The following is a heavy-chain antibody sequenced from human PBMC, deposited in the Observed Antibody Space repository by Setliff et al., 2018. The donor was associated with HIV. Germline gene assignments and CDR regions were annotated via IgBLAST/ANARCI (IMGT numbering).Heavy chain of an antibody. V-gene: IGHV4-4*02. CDR1: GGSISSNNW. CDR2: IYHSGST. CDR3: ATKGWNAYKAFDY. Sequence: SETLSLTCAVSGGSISSNNWWSWVRQPPGKGLEWIGEIYHSGSTNYNPSLKSRVTISVDKSKNQFSLKLSSVTAADTAVYYCATKGWNAYKAFDYWGQGTLVTVSS. J-gene: IGHJ4*02. D-gene: IGHD1-1*01.